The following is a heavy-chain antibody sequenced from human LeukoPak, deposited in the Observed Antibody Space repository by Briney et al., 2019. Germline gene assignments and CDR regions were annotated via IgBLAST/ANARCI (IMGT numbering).Heavy chain of an antibody. CDR1: GGTFSSYA. Sequence: SVKVSCKASGGTFSSYAISWVRQAPGQGLERMGRIIPILGIANYAQKFQGRVTITADKSTSTAYMELSSLRSEDTAVYYCARDGRLTDIVPTSSIWGQGTLVTVSS. V-gene: IGHV1-69*04. CDR2: IIPILGIA. D-gene: IGHD5-12*01. J-gene: IGHJ4*02. CDR3: ARDGRLTDIVPTSSI.